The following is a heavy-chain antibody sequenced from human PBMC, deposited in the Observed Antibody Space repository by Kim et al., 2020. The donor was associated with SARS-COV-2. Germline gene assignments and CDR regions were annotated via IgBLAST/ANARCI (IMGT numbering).Heavy chain of an antibody. J-gene: IGHJ4*02. CDR2: ISGSGGST. Sequence: GGSLRLSCAASGFTFSSYAMSWVRQAPGKGLEWVSAISGSGGSTYYADSVKGRFTISRDNSKNTLYLQMNSLRAEDTAVYYCAKATGYSSGWYNSDYWGQGTLVTVSS. CDR1: GFTFSSYA. CDR3: AKATGYSSGWYNSDY. V-gene: IGHV3-23*01. D-gene: IGHD6-19*01.